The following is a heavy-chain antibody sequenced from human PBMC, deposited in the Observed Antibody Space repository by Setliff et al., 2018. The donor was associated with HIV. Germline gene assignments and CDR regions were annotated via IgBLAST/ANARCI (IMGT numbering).Heavy chain of an antibody. CDR1: GFTFSSHV. D-gene: IGHD1-1*01. V-gene: IGHV3-23*01. CDR2: ITQGGDSA. J-gene: IGHJ6*02. CDR3: AKSGVRPHPSHDYYYYGMDV. Sequence: PGGSLRLSCATSGFTFSSHVMGWVRKAPGKGLEWVSVITQGGDSAYYADSVRGRFTISRDNSKNTLFLQMNSLRAEDTAVYYCAKSGVRPHPSHDYYYYGMDVWGQGTTVTVSS.